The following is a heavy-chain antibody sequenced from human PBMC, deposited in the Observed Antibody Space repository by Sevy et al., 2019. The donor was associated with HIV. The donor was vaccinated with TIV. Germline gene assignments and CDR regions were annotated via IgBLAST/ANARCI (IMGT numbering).Heavy chain of an antibody. CDR3: ARDMELVNEGTQEFYY. CDR2: INPNSGDT. CDR1: GYTFIGYF. J-gene: IGHJ4*02. D-gene: IGHD1-7*01. Sequence: ASVKVSCKASGYTFIGYFMHWVRQAPGQGLEWMGWINPNSGDTNYSQKFQDRVTMTRDTSINTAYMELSRLRSDDMALYYCARDMELVNEGTQEFYYWGQGTLVTVSS. V-gene: IGHV1-2*02.